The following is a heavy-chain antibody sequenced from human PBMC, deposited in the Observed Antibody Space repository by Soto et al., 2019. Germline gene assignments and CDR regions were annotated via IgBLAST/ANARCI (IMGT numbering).Heavy chain of an antibody. CDR2: TDYSGST. D-gene: IGHD4-17*01. J-gene: IGHJ5*02. V-gene: IGHV4-31*02. CDR3: AWAIAVTTPWLDP. CDR1: GGSLSRGDYY. Sequence: VPLRESGPGLVKPSQTLSLTCAVSGGSLSRGDYYWSWIRQQPGKDLEWIGFTDYSGSTYYNPSLRSRVTISVDTSKNQFPLRLNSVTAADSAVYYCAWAIAVTTPWLDPWGQGTLVTVSA.